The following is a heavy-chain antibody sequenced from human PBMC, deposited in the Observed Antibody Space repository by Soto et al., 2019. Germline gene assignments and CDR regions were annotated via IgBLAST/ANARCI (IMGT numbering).Heavy chain of an antibody. CDR3: ARDGVAGGYYYYYMDV. CDR2: ISSNGGST. J-gene: IGHJ6*03. D-gene: IGHD6-19*01. CDR1: GFTFSSYA. V-gene: IGHV3-64*01. Sequence: GGSLRLSCAASGFTFSSYAMHWVRQAPGKGLEYVSAISSNGGSTYYANSVKGRFTISRDNSKNTLYLQMGSLRAEDMAVYYCARDGVAGGYYYYYMDVWGKGTTVTVSS.